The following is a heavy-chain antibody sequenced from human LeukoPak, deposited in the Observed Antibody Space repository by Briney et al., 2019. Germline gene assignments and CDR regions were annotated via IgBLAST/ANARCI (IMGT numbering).Heavy chain of an antibody. V-gene: IGHV3-66*02. Sequence: GGSLRLSCAASGFTVSSNYMSWVRQAPGKGLEWVSVIYSGGSTYYADSVKGRFTISRDNSKNTLYLQMNSLRAEDTAVYYCAREREYYYDSRGETLFDYWGQGTLVTVSS. J-gene: IGHJ4*02. CDR2: IYSGGST. CDR3: AREREYYYDSRGETLFDY. CDR1: GFTVSSNY. D-gene: IGHD3-22*01.